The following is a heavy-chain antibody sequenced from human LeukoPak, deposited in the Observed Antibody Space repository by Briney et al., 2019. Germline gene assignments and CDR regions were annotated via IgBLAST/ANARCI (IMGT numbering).Heavy chain of an antibody. V-gene: IGHV3-43*01. CDR2: ISWDGGSR. D-gene: IGHD3-22*01. CDR3: AKDLDSSGYRFYFRH. CDR1: GFSFDEYT. J-gene: IGHJ1*01. Sequence: GGSLRLSCAASGFSFDEYTLHWVRQAPGKGLEWVSLISWDGGSRDNADSVKGRFTISRDNSKNSLYLQMNSLRTEDTALYYCAKDLDSSGYRFYFRHWGQGTLVTVSS.